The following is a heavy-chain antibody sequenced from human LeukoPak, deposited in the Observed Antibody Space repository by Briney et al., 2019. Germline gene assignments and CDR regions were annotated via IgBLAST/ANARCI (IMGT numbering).Heavy chain of an antibody. V-gene: IGHV3-21*04. CDR2: ISGRSGYI. D-gene: IGHD6-25*01. J-gene: IGHJ4*02. CDR1: GFIFSDYS. CDR3: ARERDRGTQAADHFDH. Sequence: GGSLRLSCATSGFIFSDYSMAWVRQAPGRGLEWVAVISGRSGYIAYADSVKGRFTISRDNSENTLYLQMNSLRAEDTAVYYCARERDRGTQAADHFDHWGQGTLLTVSS.